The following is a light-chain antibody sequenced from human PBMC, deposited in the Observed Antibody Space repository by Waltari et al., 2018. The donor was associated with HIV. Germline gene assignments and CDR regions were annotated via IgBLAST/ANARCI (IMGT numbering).Light chain of an antibody. Sequence: EIVLTLSPGTLSLCPGDRAPLSCRDSQSGSRTSLAWYQQRPGKAPRLLIYGASSRATGIPERISGSGSETEFTRTISRLQPEDFAVYYCQQYGSSPLTFGQGTRLEIK. J-gene: IGKJ5*01. CDR1: QSGSRTS. V-gene: IGKV3-20*01. CDR2: GAS. CDR3: QQYGSSPLT.